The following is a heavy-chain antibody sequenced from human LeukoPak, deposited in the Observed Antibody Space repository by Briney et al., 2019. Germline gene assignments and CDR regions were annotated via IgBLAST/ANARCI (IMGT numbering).Heavy chain of an antibody. CDR2: ISPSTGNT. CDR3: ARDSTHPLDY. CDR1: GYTFITAG. Sequence: ASVKVSCKASGYTFITAGISWVRQAPGQGLEWMGWISPSTGNTQYIQRYQGRVAMTTDTSTNTVYMELRSLRSDGTAVYYCARDSTHPLDYWGQGTLVTVSS. J-gene: IGHJ4*02. V-gene: IGHV1-18*01. D-gene: IGHD1-1*01.